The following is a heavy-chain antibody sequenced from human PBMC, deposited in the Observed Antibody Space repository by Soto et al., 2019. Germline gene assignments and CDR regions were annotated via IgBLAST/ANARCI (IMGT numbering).Heavy chain of an antibody. CDR1: DCSLRSGYYY. J-gene: IGHJ5*02. V-gene: IGHV4-30-4*01. CDR3: ARDSGSDWVDP. CDR2: IYYSGST. D-gene: IGHD3-10*01. Sequence: TLSLTCTVYDCSLRSGYYYWRWLRQPPGKGLEWIGYIYYSGSTYYNPSLKSRVTITVDTSKNQFALKLSSVTAADTAVYYCARDSGSDWVDPWGQGTLVTVSS.